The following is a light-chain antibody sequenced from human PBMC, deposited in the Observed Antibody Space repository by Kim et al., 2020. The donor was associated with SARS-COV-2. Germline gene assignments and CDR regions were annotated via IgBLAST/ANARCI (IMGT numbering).Light chain of an antibody. J-gene: IGKJ5*01. CDR1: QGISSY. V-gene: IGKV1-9*01. Sequence: DIQLTQSPSFLSASVGDKVTITCRASQGISSYLAWYQQKPGIAPKLLIYAASTLQSGVPSRFSGSGSGTEFTLIISSLQPEDFATYYCQQVDSYPITFGQDTRLEIK. CDR2: AAS. CDR3: QQVDSYPIT.